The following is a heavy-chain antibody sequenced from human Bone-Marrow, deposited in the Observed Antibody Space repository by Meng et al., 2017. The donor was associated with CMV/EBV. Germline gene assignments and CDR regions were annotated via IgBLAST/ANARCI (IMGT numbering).Heavy chain of an antibody. CDR3: AKGMGTYYYDSSGPFLFDY. Sequence: IRSSNWWSWVRQPPGKGLEWIGEIYHSGSTNYNPSLKSRVTISVDKSKNQFSLKLSSVTAADTAVYYRAKGMGTYYYDSSGPFLFDYWGQGTLVTVSS. J-gene: IGHJ4*02. D-gene: IGHD3-22*01. CDR1: IRSSNW. CDR2: IYHSGST. V-gene: IGHV4-4*02.